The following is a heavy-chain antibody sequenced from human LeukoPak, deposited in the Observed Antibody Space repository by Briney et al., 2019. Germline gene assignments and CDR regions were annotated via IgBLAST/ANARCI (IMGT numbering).Heavy chain of an antibody. D-gene: IGHD1-26*01. CDR1: GGSFSGYF. CDR3: ARRASGSYYPFDY. V-gene: IGHV4-34*01. J-gene: IGHJ4*02. Sequence: SETLSLTCAVYGGSFSGYFWSWIRQPPGKGLEWIGEINHGGSTNYNPSLKSRVTISVDTSKNQFSLKLSSVTAADTAVYYCARRASGSYYPFDYWGQGTLVTVSS. CDR2: INHGGST.